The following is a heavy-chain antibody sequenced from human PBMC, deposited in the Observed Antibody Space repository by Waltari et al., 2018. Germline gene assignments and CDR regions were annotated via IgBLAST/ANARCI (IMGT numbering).Heavy chain of an antibody. Sequence: RLQLQESGPGLLKPLETLSLTCTVSGGSITMSNSFWGWIRQPPGKGLEWIGSINHSGNTYYNPSLKNGVTISVDRSKNQFSLKVNSVTAADTAVYYCVRDRERVALLNWFGPWGQGTLVTVSS. CDR2: INHSGNT. CDR3: VRDRERVALLNWFGP. CDR1: GGSITMSNSF. J-gene: IGHJ5*02. V-gene: IGHV4-39*06. D-gene: IGHD2-15*01.